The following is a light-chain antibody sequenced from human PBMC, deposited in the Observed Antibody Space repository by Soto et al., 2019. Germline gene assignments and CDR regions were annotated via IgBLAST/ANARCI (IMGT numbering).Light chain of an antibody. CDR3: AAWDDSLNGWV. CDR2: SNN. V-gene: IGLV2-14*03. Sequence: QSALTQPASVSGSPGQSITISCTGTSTDVGDSNHVSWYQHHPGKAPKLIIYSNNHRPSGVPVRFSGSRSGTSASLAISGLQSDDESTYYCAAWDDSLNGWVFGGGTKLTVL. J-gene: IGLJ3*02. CDR1: STDVGDSNH.